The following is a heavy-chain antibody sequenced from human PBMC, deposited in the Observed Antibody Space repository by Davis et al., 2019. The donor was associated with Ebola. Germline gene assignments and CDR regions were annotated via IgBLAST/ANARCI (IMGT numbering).Heavy chain of an antibody. Sequence: GESLKISCAASGFTFSSYWMSWVRQAPGKGLEWVANIKQDGSEKYYVDSMKGRFTISRDNAKNSLYLQMNSLRAEDTALYYCAKDIAAAGTGDLYYYYYGMDVWGQGTTVTVSS. J-gene: IGHJ6*02. D-gene: IGHD6-13*01. CDR3: AKDIAAAGTGDLYYYYYGMDV. CDR2: IKQDGSEK. V-gene: IGHV3-7*03. CDR1: GFTFSSYW.